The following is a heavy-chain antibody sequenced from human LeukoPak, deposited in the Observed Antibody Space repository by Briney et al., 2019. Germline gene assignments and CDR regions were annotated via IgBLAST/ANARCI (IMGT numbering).Heavy chain of an antibody. D-gene: IGHD3-3*01. CDR3: ARGSPLDHDFWSGYPTLDY. CDR2: INHSGST. Sequence: KPSETLSLTCAVYGGSFSGYYWSWIRQPPGKGLEWIGEINHSGSTNYNPSLKSRVTISVDTSKNQFSLKLSSVTAADTAVYYCARGSPLDHDFWSGYPTLDYWGQGTLVTVSS. V-gene: IGHV4-34*01. CDR1: GGSFSGYY. J-gene: IGHJ4*02.